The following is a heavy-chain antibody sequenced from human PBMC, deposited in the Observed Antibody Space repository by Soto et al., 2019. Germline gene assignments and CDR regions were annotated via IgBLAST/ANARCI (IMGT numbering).Heavy chain of an antibody. CDR1: GVSVNSGSFY. Sequence: SETLSLTCTVSGVSVNSGSFYWAWIRQPPGKGLEWIGFGSYSGTTNYKPSLKSRVTISVDTSRSQISLKVTSLTAADTAVYYRARGATVTQYDYWGQGTLVTVSS. CDR3: ARGATVTQYDY. D-gene: IGHD4-17*01. V-gene: IGHV4-61*01. CDR2: GSYSGTT. J-gene: IGHJ4*02.